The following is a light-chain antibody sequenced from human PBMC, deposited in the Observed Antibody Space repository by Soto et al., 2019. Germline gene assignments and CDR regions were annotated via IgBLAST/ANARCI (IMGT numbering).Light chain of an antibody. CDR1: QTVSSNY. Sequence: EIVLTQSPGTLSVSPGERATLSCRASQTVSSNYLAWYQQRRGQAPRLLIYHASTRATGIPDRFSGSGSGTDFTLTISTLEPEDFAVYYCQQYAYSRTFGQWTEVEIK. CDR2: HAS. J-gene: IGKJ1*01. V-gene: IGKV3-20*01. CDR3: QQYAYSRT.